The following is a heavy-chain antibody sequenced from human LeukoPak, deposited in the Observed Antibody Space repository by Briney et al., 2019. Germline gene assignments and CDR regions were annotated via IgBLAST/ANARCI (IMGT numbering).Heavy chain of an antibody. D-gene: IGHD6-19*01. V-gene: IGHV4-59*08. CDR2: IYYSGST. J-gene: IGHJ4*02. Sequence: SETLSLTCTVSGGSISSYYWSWIRQPPGKGLEWIGYIYYSGSTNYNPSLKSRVIISVDTSKNQFSLKLSSVTAADTAVYYCASGEYSSGWFDYWGQGTLVTVSS. CDR1: GGSISSYY. CDR3: ASGEYSSGWFDY.